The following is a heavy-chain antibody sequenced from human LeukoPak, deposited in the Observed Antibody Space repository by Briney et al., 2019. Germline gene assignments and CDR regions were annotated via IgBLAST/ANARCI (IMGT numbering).Heavy chain of an antibody. V-gene: IGHV3-21*01. CDR1: GFTFSSYA. D-gene: IGHD6-19*01. CDR3: ARVYSGWSYYYYYYMDV. CDR2: ISSSSSYI. Sequence: GGSLRLSCAASGFTFSSYAMSWVRQAPGKGLEWVSSISSSSSYIYYADSVKGRFTISRDNAKNSLYLQMNSLRAEDTAVYYCARVYSGWSYYYYYYMDVWGKGTTVTVSS. J-gene: IGHJ6*03.